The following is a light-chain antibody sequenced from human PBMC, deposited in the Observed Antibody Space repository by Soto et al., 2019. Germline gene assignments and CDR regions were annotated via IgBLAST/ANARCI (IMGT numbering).Light chain of an antibody. J-gene: IGLJ3*02. Sequence: QAVVTQEPSLTVSPGGTVTLTCASNTGAVTGSYYPNWFQLKPGQAPRALIYNTTNRHSWTPARFSGSLLGGKAALTLSGLQPEDEADYYCLLYYGAPRHWVFGGGTKLTVL. V-gene: IGLV7-43*01. CDR3: LLYYGAPRHWV. CDR1: TGAVTGSYY. CDR2: NTT.